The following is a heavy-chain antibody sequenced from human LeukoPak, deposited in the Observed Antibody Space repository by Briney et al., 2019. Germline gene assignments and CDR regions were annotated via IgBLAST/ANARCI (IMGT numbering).Heavy chain of an antibody. CDR3: ARGHSNYFDSSGYYSGRSYYFEY. CDR2: INHSGST. CDR1: GGSISTYY. D-gene: IGHD3-22*01. V-gene: IGHV4-34*01. J-gene: IGHJ4*02. Sequence: SETLSLTCTVSGGSISTYYWSWIRQPPGKGLEWIGEINHSGSTNYKSSLKSRVTMSVDTSKNQFSLKLSSVTAADTAVYYCARGHSNYFDSSGYYSGRSYYFEYWGQGTLVTVSS.